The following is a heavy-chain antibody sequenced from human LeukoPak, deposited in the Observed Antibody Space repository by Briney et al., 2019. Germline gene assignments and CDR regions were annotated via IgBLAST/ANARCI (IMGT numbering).Heavy chain of an antibody. CDR2: IYYSGST. V-gene: IGHV4-30-4*01. D-gene: IGHD3-22*01. J-gene: IGHJ4*02. CDR3: ARVGYYDSSGTIDY. CDR1: GGSISSGDYY. Sequence: PSQTLSLTCTVSGGSISSGDYYWSWIRQPPGKGLEWIGYIYYSGSTYYNPSLESRVTISVDTSKNQFSLKLSSVTAADTAVYYCARVGYYDSSGTIDYWGQGTLVTVSS.